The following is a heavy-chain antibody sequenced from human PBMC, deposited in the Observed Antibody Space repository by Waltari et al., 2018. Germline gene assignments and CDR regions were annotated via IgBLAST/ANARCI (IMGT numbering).Heavy chain of an antibody. CDR3: ARFLWRVSYGLDV. Sequence: DVKLLESGGNLVQPGGSLPLSCAASGFTFGSYALGWARQAPGKGLEWVSAFAGNEGSDADTPYYTDSVLGRFTVSRDNSKNTLYLQMNNLRSEDTAIYYCARFLWRVSYGLDVWGQGAAVTVSS. D-gene: IGHD3-16*01. CDR2: FAGNEGSDADTP. CDR1: GFTFGSYA. V-gene: IGHV3-23*01. J-gene: IGHJ6*02.